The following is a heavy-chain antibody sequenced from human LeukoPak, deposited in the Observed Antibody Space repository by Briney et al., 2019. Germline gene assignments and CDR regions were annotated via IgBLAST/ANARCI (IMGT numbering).Heavy chain of an antibody. V-gene: IGHV3-48*03. CDR1: GFTFSSYA. D-gene: IGHD3-10*01. Sequence: GGSLRLSCAASGFTFSSYAMNWVRQAPGKGLEWVSYISHTGSANSYADSVKGRFTISRDNAKNSLYLQMTSLRAEDTAVYYCARASDVGDKYYHYMDVWGKGTTVTVSS. CDR3: ARASDVGDKYYHYMDV. CDR2: ISHTGSAN. J-gene: IGHJ6*03.